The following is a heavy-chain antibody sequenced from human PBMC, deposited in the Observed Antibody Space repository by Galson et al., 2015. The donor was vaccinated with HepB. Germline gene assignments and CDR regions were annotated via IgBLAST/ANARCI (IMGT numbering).Heavy chain of an antibody. D-gene: IGHD5-12*01. CDR2: ISGRGGGT. CDR3: AKDNYDSSVVFDF. Sequence: SLRLSCAASGFTFTNYAMNWVRQTPGKGLEWVSNISGRGGGTYYADSVKGRFTISKDDSKNTVYLQMNSLRVEDTAVYYCAKDNYDSSVVFDFWGQGTLVTVSS. V-gene: IGHV3-23*01. J-gene: IGHJ4*02. CDR1: GFTFTNYA.